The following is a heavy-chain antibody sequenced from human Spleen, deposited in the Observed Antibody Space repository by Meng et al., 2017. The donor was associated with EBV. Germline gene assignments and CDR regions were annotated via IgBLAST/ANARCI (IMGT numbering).Heavy chain of an antibody. V-gene: IGHV1-18*01. CDR3: ARDRPIVRDIIINDY. CDR1: GYTFTNYD. CDR2: ISAYNGNT. J-gene: IGHJ4*02. D-gene: IGHD3-10*01. Sequence: QVQLVQSGAEVKKPGASVKVSCKASGYTFTNYDITWVRQAPGQGLEWMGWISAYNGNTNSAQKFQGRVIMTTDTSRSTAYMELRSLTSDDTAVYYCARDRPIVRDIIINDYWGQGTLVTVSS.